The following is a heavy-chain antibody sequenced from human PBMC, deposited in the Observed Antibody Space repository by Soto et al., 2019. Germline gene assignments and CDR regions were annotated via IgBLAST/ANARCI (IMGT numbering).Heavy chain of an antibody. CDR1: GYSFTTSW. V-gene: IGHV5-51*03. CDR3: AKRRGREFDY. J-gene: IGHJ4*02. CDR2: IFPADSDT. D-gene: IGHD1-1*01. Sequence: EVQLVPSGAEVKKPGDSLKISCKGSGYSFTTSWIGWVRQMPGNGLEWMGIIFPADSDTRYSPSFQGQVTISADKSISTAYLQWSSLKASDTAMYYCAKRRGREFDYWGQGTLVTVSS.